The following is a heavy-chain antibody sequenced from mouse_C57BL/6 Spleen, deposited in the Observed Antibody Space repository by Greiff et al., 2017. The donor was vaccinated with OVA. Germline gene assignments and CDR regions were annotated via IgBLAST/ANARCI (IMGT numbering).Heavy chain of an antibody. V-gene: IGHV1-69*01. CDR1: GYTFTSYW. Sequence: QVQLQQSGAELVMPGASVKLSCKASGYTFTSYWMHWVKQRPGQGLEWIGEIDPSDSYTNYNQKFKGKSTLTVDKSSSTAYMQLSSLTSEDSAVYYCARGGYAMDYWGQGTSVTVSS. CDR3: ARGGYAMDY. CDR2: IDPSDSYT. J-gene: IGHJ4*01.